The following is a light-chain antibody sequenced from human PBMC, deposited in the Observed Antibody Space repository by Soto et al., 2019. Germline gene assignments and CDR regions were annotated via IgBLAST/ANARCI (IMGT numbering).Light chain of an antibody. Sequence: GLTKSAGTLSLSPGERATLSCRASQGFSSSYLAWYTQKPGQAPRLLXXGAXSRATGIPDRFSGSGSGTDFTLTISSLEPEDFASSYCQKYGGTPPWTFGRGTKVDIK. CDR3: QKYGGTPPWT. CDR1: QGFSSSY. J-gene: IGKJ1*01. CDR2: GAX. V-gene: IGKV3-20*01.